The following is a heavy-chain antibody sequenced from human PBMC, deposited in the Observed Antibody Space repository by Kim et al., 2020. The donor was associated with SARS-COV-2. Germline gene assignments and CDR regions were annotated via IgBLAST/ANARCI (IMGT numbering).Heavy chain of an antibody. CDR3: ARGDRYYPQQYDMDI. CDR1: GYTFTSYG. Sequence: SVKVSCKSSGYTFTSYGMNWVRQAPGQGLEWMGWISADSGDTKYAQKLQDRFTMTTDTSTRTVYMELRNLKSNDTAVYYCARGDRYYPQQYDMDIWGQGTTVIVSS. D-gene: IGHD3-10*01. J-gene: IGHJ6*02. CDR2: ISADSGDT. V-gene: IGHV1-18*01.